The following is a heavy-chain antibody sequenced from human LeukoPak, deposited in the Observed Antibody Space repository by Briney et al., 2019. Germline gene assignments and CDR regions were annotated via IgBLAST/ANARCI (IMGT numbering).Heavy chain of an antibody. V-gene: IGHV4-4*07. D-gene: IGHD3-16*02. CDR2: VHSNGDT. Sequence: PPETLSLTCTISGASIRTYFWSWFRQPAGKGLEWIGRVHSNGDTYYNPSLESRVTVSMDTSKNQFALNLTSLTAADTAVYYCARDIGLAHWGQGTLVTVSS. CDR3: ARDIGLAH. CDR1: GASIRTYF. J-gene: IGHJ4*02.